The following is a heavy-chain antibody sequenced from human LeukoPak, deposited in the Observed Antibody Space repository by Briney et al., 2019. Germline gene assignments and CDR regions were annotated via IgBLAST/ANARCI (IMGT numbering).Heavy chain of an antibody. CDR2: INWNGGST. V-gene: IGHV3-20*04. D-gene: IGHD3-10*01. CDR1: GLTFDDYG. CDR3: ARIAMVRGIIYYFDN. Sequence: GGSLRLSCAASGLTFDDYGMSWVRQAPGKGLEYVSAINWNGGSTGYGDSVKGRFTISRDNAKKSLYLQMNSLRVEDTALYYCARIAMVRGIIYYFDNWGQGTLVTASS. J-gene: IGHJ4*02.